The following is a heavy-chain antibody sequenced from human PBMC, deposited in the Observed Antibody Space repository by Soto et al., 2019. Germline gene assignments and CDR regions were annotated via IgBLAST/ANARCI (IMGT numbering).Heavy chain of an antibody. CDR2: IYPGDSDT. V-gene: IGHV5-51*01. D-gene: IGHD3-3*01. CDR1: GYSFTSYW. CDR3: ARLAVFGVVISPYYYYGMDV. Sequence: GESLKISCKGSGYSFTSYWIGWVRQMPGKGLEWMGIIYPGDSDTRYSPSFQGQVTISADKSISTAYLQWSSLKASDTAMYYCARLAVFGVVISPYYYYGMDVWGQGTTVTV. J-gene: IGHJ6*02.